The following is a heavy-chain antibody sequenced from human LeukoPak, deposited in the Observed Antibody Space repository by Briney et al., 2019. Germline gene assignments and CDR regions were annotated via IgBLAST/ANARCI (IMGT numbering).Heavy chain of an antibody. J-gene: IGHJ4*02. V-gene: IGHV3-21*01. CDR1: GFTFSTYT. CDR2: ISSRSSYI. CDR3: ARANADFDY. Sequence: PGGSLRLSCAASGFTFSTYTMNWVRQAPGKGLEWVSSISSRSSYIYYADSVKGRFTISRDNAKNSLYLQMNSLRAEDTAVYYCARANADFDYWGQGTLVTVSS.